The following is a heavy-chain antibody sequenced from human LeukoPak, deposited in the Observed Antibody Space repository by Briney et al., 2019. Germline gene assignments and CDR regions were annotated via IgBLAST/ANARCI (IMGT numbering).Heavy chain of an antibody. CDR3: AVASVATITNDFDY. CDR1: GYTHTELS. CDR2: FDPEDGET. D-gene: IGHD5-12*01. V-gene: IGHV1-24*01. J-gene: IGHJ4*02. Sequence: ASVKVSCKVSGYTHTELSMHWVRQAPGKGLEWMGGFDPEDGETIYAQKFQGRVTMTEDTSTDTAYMELSSLRSEDTAVYYCAVASVATITNDFDYWGQGTLVTVSS.